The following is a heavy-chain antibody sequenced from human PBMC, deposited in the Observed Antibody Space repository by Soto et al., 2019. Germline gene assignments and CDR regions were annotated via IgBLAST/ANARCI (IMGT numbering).Heavy chain of an antibody. CDR1: GFTFSSYG. D-gene: IGHD3-10*01. CDR2: ISYDGSNK. CDR3: AKDFSGSGVDP. Sequence: QVQLVESGGGVVQPGRSLRLSCAASGFTFSSYGMHWVRQAPGKGLEWVAVISYDGSNKYYADSVKGRFTISRDNSKNTLYLQMNSLRAEDTAVYYCAKDFSGSGVDPWGQGTLVSVSS. V-gene: IGHV3-30*18. J-gene: IGHJ5*02.